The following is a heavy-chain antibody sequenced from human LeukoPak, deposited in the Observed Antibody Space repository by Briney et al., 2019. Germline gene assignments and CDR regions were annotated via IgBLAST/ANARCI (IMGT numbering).Heavy chain of an antibody. Sequence: GGSLRLSCGASGFTFSDYYMSWIRQAPGKGLEGVSYISSSGNSTYYSDSVRGRFTISRDNAKNSLHVQMNSLRGEDTAVYYCARDGGSSWYFDYWGQGTLATVSS. D-gene: IGHD6-13*01. V-gene: IGHV3-11*04. CDR1: GFTFSDYY. CDR2: ISSSGNST. CDR3: ARDGGSSWYFDY. J-gene: IGHJ4*02.